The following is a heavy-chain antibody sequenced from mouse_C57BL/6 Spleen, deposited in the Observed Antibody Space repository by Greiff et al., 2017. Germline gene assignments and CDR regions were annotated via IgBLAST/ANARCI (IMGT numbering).Heavy chain of an antibody. CDR3: AGGEMMVKGYYYAMDY. V-gene: IGHV1-53*01. J-gene: IGHJ4*01. CDR1: GYTFTSYW. CDR2: INPSNGGT. D-gene: IGHD2-3*01. Sequence: QVQLQQPGTELVKPGASVKLSCKASGYTFTSYWMHWVKQRPGQGLEWIGNINPSNGGTNYNEKFKSKATLTVDKSSSTAYMQLSSLTSEDSAVYYCAGGEMMVKGYYYAMDYWGQGTSVTVSS.